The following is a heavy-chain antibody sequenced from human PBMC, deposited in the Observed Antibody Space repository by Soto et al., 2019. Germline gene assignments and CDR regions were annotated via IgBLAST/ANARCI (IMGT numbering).Heavy chain of an antibody. D-gene: IGHD1-1*01. J-gene: IGHJ5*02. V-gene: IGHV3-48*03. CDR1: GFTFSSYE. CDR2: ISSSGSTI. Sequence: EVQLVESGGGLVQPGGSLRLSCAASGFTFSSYEMNWVRQAPGKGLEWVSYISSSGSTIYYADSVKGRFTISRDNAKNSLYLQMNSLRAEDTAVYYCARVRNWLRAGGFDPWGQGTLVTVSS. CDR3: ARVRNWLRAGGFDP.